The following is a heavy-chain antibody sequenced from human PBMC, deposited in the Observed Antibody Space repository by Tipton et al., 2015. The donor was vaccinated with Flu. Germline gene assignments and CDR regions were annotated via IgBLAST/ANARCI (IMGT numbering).Heavy chain of an antibody. CDR1: GFTFSSYA. D-gene: IGHD4-17*01. V-gene: IGHV3-23*01. Sequence: SLRLSCAASGFTFSSYAMSWVRQAPGKGLEWVSAISGSGGSTYYADSVKDRFTISRDNSKNTLYLQMNSLRAEDTAVYYCATAPTGYYYGMDVWGQGTTVTVSS. CDR2: ISGSGGST. CDR3: ATAPTGYYYGMDV. J-gene: IGHJ6*02.